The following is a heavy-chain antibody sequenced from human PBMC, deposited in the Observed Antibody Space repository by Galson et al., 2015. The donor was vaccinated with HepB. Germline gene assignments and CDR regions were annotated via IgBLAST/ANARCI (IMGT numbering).Heavy chain of an antibody. CDR2: IDPSDSYT. D-gene: IGHD1-1*01. J-gene: IGHJ3*02. V-gene: IGHV5-10-1*01. Sequence: QSGAEVKKPGESLRISCKGSGYSFTSYWISWVRQMPGKGLEWMGRIDPSDSYTNYSPSFQGHVTISADKSISTAYLQWGSLKASDTAMYYCARLSYSWNDVNAFDIWGQGTMVTVSS. CDR1: GYSFTSYW. CDR3: ARLSYSWNDVNAFDI.